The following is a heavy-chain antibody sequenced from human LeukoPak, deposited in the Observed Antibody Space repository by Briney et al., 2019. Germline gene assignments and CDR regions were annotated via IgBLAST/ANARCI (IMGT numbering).Heavy chain of an antibody. V-gene: IGHV3-7*01. J-gene: IGHJ4*02. CDR3: ARDLYGDYFFDY. D-gene: IGHD4-17*01. CDR2: IQQDGSEK. CDR1: GFTFSSYW. Sequence: PGGSLRLPCAASGFTFSSYWMTWVRQAPGKGLEWVANIQQDGSEKYYVDSAKGRFTISRDNAKNSLYLQMSSLRAEDTAVYYCARDLYGDYFFDYWGQGTLVTVSS.